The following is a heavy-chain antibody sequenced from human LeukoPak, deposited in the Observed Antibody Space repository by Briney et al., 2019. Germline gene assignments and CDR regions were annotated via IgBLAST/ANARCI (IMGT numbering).Heavy chain of an antibody. D-gene: IGHD3-10*01. CDR3: AHGFYGSGNYYYWYMDV. CDR1: GGSISSGDYY. Sequence: TLSLTCTVSGGSISSGDYYWSWIRQPPGKALEWLALIYWNDDKLYSPSLQSRLTITKDTSKTQVVLTMTNMDPVDTATYFCAHGFYGSGNYYYWYMDVWGKGTTVTVSS. CDR2: IYWNDDK. V-gene: IGHV2-5*01. J-gene: IGHJ6*03.